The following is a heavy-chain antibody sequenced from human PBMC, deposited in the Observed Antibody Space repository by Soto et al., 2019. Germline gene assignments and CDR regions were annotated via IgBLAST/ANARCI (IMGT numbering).Heavy chain of an antibody. CDR2: IWYDGSNK. Sequence: GGSLRLSCAASGFTFSSYGMHWVRQAPGKGLEWVAVIWYDGSNKYYADSVKGRFTISRDNSKNTLYLQMNSLRAEDTAVYYCARDRKEVVVTAILGYWGQGTLVTVSS. V-gene: IGHV3-33*01. CDR3: ARDRKEVVVTAILGY. D-gene: IGHD2-21*02. CDR1: GFTFSSYG. J-gene: IGHJ4*02.